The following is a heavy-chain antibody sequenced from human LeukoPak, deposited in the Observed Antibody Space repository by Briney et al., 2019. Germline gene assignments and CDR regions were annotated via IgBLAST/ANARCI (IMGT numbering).Heavy chain of an antibody. CDR2: INPTGGST. V-gene: IGHV1-46*01. CDR3: ARDNSRNEEGLTSWWFDP. D-gene: IGHD2/OR15-2a*01. Sequence: ASVKVSCKASGYTFTDYYMHWVRQAPGQGLEWMGLINPTGGSTKYAQKFQGRLTLTRDTSTSTDYMELSGLRSEDTAVYYCARDNSRNEEGLTSWWFDPWGQGTLVTVSS. J-gene: IGHJ5*02. CDR1: GYTFTDYY.